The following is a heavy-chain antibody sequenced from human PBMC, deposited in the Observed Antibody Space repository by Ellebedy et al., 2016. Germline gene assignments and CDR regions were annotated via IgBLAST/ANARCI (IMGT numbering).Heavy chain of an antibody. J-gene: IGHJ4*02. CDR2: IIPIFDIA. Sequence: SVKVSCKASRGTFRNFAISWVRQAPGQGLEWMGGIIPIFDIAKSAQKFQGRVNIIADESTSTAYMELSSLRSEDTAVYYCARGPITLHDKERISDYFDYWGQGTLVTVSS. V-gene: IGHV1-69*13. CDR1: RGTFRNFA. D-gene: IGHD2/OR15-2a*01. CDR3: ARGPITLHDKERISDYFDY.